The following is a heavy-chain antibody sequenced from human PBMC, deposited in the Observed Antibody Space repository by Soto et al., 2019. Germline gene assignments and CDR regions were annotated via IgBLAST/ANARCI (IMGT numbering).Heavy chain of an antibody. Sequence: GGSLRLSCAASGFTFSSYWMSWVRQAPGKGLEWVANIKQDGSEKYYVVSVKGRFTISRDNAKNSLYLQMNSLRAEDTAVYYCARXRDRTLWFGELRHWFDPWGQGTLVTVSS. D-gene: IGHD3-10*01. CDR1: GFTFSSYW. CDR2: IKQDGSEK. CDR3: ARXRDRTLWFGELRHWFDP. J-gene: IGHJ5*02. V-gene: IGHV3-7*01.